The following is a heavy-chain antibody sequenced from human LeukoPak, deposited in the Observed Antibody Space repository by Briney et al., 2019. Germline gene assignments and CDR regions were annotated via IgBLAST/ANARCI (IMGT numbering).Heavy chain of an antibody. CDR1: GFTFSSYW. J-gene: IGHJ4*02. Sequence: PGGSLRLSCAASGFTFSSYWMSWVRQAPGKGLEWVSAISGSGGTTYYADSVKGRFTISRDNSKNTLYLQMNSLRAEDTAVYYCAKDLSSGYFYFDYWGQGTLVTVSS. D-gene: IGHD3-22*01. CDR2: ISGSGGTT. V-gene: IGHV3-23*01. CDR3: AKDLSSGYFYFDY.